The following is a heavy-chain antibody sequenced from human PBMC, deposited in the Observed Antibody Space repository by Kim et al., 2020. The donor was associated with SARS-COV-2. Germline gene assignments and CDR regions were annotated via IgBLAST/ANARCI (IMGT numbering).Heavy chain of an antibody. D-gene: IGHD6-19*01. V-gene: IGHV1-8*02. CDR3: ARTTTGWPNWFDS. CDR2: ATPSTGNT. J-gene: IGHJ5*01. Sequence: ASVKVSCKASGYFFNTYDINWVRQASGQGLVWLGWATPSTGNTGYAQKFQGRVTVTRDTSIRTAYMELSNLRYEDTAVYYCARTTTGWPNWFDSWGQGTLVTVSS. CDR1: GYFFNTYD.